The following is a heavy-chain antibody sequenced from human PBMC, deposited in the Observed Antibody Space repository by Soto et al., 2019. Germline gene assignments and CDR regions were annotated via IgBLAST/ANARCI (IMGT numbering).Heavy chain of an antibody. Sequence: SETLCLTCEVLGFSSSSKNWWGWIRQSPGKRLEWIGDIYYSGSSRYKQSLKSRATSSVDKARDQFSLTLTSVTAMDTAVYYCARKERKPAPLWNWGQGILVTVSS. V-gene: IGHV4-28*06. CDR3: ARKERKPAPLWN. J-gene: IGHJ4*02. CDR1: GFSSSSKNW. D-gene: IGHD2-2*01. CDR2: IYYSGSS.